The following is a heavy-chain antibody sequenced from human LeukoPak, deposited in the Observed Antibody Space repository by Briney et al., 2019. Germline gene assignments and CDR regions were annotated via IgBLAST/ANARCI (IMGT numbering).Heavy chain of an antibody. Sequence: SETLSLTCTVSGGSVSSGSYYWSWIRQPPGKGLEWIGYIYYSGSTNYNPSLKSRVTISVDTSKNQFSLKLSSVTAADTAVYYCARDPTIDYGDRGGFDYWGQGTLVTVCS. CDR1: GGSVSSGSYY. CDR3: ARDPTIDYGDRGGFDY. D-gene: IGHD4-17*01. V-gene: IGHV4-61*01. CDR2: IYYSGST. J-gene: IGHJ4*02.